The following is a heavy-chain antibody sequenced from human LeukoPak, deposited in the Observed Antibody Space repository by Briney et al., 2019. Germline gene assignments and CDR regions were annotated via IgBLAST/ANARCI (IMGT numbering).Heavy chain of an antibody. Sequence: GGSLRLSCVASGFTFSSYWMTWVRQAPGKGLECVANIKQDGSAKYYVDSVKDRFTISRDNAKNSLYLQMNSLRAEDTAVYYCVVVFDYWGQGTLVTVSS. CDR1: GFTFSSYW. CDR3: VVVFDY. CDR2: IKQDGSAK. V-gene: IGHV3-7*01. J-gene: IGHJ4*02. D-gene: IGHD3-22*01.